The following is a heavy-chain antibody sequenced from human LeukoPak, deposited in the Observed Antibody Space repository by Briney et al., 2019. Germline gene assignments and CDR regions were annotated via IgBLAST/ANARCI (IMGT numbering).Heavy chain of an antibody. J-gene: IGHJ3*02. Sequence: SETLSLTCAVYGGSFSGYYWSWIRQPPGKGLEWIGEINHSGSTNYNPSLKSRVTISVVTSKNQFSLKLSSVTAADTAVYYCARAPRLRAFDIWGQGTMVTVSS. CDR1: GGSFSGYY. CDR3: ARAPRLRAFDI. CDR2: INHSGST. V-gene: IGHV4-34*01.